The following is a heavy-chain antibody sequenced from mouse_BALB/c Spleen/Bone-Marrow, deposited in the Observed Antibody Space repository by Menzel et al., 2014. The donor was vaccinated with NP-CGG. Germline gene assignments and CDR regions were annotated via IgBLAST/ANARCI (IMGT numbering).Heavy chain of an antibody. J-gene: IGHJ4*01. CDR2: INPYNDGT. Sequence: VHVKQSGPELVKPGASVKMSCKASGYTFTSYVMHWAKQKPGQGLEWIGYINPYNDGTKYNEKFKGKATLTSDKSSSTTYIQHSSLPSEDYAVYYCAGWRYPYAMDYWGQGTSVTVSS. CDR1: GYTFTSYV. D-gene: IGHD2-12*01. CDR3: AGWRYPYAMDY. V-gene: IGHV1-14*01.